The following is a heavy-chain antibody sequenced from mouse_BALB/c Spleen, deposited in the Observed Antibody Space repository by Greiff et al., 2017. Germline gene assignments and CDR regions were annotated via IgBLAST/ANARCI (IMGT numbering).Heavy chain of an antibody. CDR2: IYPGGGYT. CDR1: GYTFTNYW. J-gene: IGHJ4*01. D-gene: IGHD2-3*01. CDR3: ARNGRSDGYYVGYAMDY. V-gene: IGHV1-63*02. Sequence: VKLMESGAALVRPGPSVKMSCKAAGYTFTNYWIGWVKQRPGHGLEWIGDIYPGGGYTNYNEKFKGKATLTADTSSSTAYMQLSSMTSEDSAIYCCARNGRSDGYYVGYAMDYWGQGTSVTVSS.